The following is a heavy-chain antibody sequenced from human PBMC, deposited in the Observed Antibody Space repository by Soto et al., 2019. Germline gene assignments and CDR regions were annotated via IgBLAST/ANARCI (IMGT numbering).Heavy chain of an antibody. CDR3: AKDYDFWSGYYGFDY. J-gene: IGHJ4*02. CDR2: ISGSGGST. CDR1: GFTFRSYA. V-gene: IGHV3-23*01. D-gene: IGHD3-3*01. Sequence: EVQLLESGGGLVQPGGSLRLSCAASGFTFRSYAMRWVRQAPGKGLEWVSAISGSGGSTYYADSVKGRFTISRDNSKNTLYLQMNSLRAEDTAVYYCAKDYDFWSGYYGFDYWGQGTLVTVSS.